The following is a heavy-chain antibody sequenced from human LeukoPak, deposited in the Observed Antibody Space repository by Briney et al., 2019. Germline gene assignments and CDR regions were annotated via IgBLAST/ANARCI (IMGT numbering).Heavy chain of an antibody. CDR1: GYTFTICC. CDR2: INPNSGGT. J-gene: IGHJ3*01. Sequence: ASVKVSCKASGYTFTICCMHWVRQAPGQGLEWMRWINPNSGGTNYAQKFQGRVTITRDTSISTAYMELSRLRSDDTAVYYCEKDYYDSSGSGAFDFWGQGTMVTVSS. V-gene: IGHV1-2*02. D-gene: IGHD3-22*01. CDR3: EKDYYDSSGSGAFDF.